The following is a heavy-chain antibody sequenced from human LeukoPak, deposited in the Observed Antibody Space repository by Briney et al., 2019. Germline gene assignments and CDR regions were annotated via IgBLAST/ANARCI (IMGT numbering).Heavy chain of an antibody. D-gene: IGHD2-21*01. V-gene: IGHV3-23*01. CDR3: ARHSPFDY. CDR1: GFIFFNYA. Sequence: GGSLTLSCAASGFIFFNYAMSWVRQAPGKGLEWVATFWGKNNGLTYIADSVNGPFTFSIDDSQNSLFVKINSLRGEDTVVYYCARHSPFDYWVQGSLVTVSS. CDR2: FWGKNNGLT. J-gene: IGHJ4*02.